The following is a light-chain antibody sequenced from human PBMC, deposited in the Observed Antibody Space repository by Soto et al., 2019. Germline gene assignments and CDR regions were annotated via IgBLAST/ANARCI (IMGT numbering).Light chain of an antibody. J-gene: IGKJ2*01. V-gene: IGKV1-5*03. CDR1: QSINTW. Sequence: DIQMTQSPSTLSSSVGDRVTITCRASQSINTWLAWYQQKQGKAPELLIYKASCLYSGVPSRYSGSGCGTEITLTLTSRQPDDFASSDCHHYKTDSLLYTFGQGTKLEIK. CDR3: HHYKTDSLLYT. CDR2: KAS.